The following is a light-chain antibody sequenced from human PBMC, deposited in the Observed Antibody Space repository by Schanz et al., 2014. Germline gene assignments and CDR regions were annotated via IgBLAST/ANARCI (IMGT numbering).Light chain of an antibody. CDR3: QQFNNYPLT. V-gene: IGKV1-9*01. Sequence: IQLTQSPSSLSASVGDRVTITCRASQGITTFLAWYQQKPGKAPKLLIYAASTLQTGVPARFSGSGSGTDFTLTISSLQPDDFATYYCQQFNNYPLTFGGGTKVESK. J-gene: IGKJ4*01. CDR2: AAS. CDR1: QGITTF.